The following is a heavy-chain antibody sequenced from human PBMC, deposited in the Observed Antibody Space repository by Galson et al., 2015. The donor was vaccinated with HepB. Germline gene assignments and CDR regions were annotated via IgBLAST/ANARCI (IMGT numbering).Heavy chain of an antibody. CDR2: MNPNSGNT. V-gene: IGHV1-8*01. J-gene: IGHJ5*02. CDR3: ARGIVVVAARNGNWFDP. D-gene: IGHD2-15*01. CDR1: GYTFTSYD. Sequence: SVKVSCKASGYTFTSYDINWVRQATGQGLEWMGWMNPNSGNTGYAQKFQGRVTMTRNTSISTAYMELSSLRSEDTAVYYCARGIVVVAARNGNWFDPWGQGTLVTVSS.